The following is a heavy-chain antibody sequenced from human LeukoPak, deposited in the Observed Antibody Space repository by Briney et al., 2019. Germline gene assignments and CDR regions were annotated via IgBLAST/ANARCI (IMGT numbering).Heavy chain of an antibody. CDR2: ISDGGGST. D-gene: IGHD2-2*02. V-gene: IGHV3-23*01. CDR3: AKALRTSYYTSFDS. CDR1: GFTFSSYA. Sequence: GESLKISCAASGFTFSSYAMSWVRQAPGRGLEWVSGISDGGGSTYYADSVKGRFTISRDNSKNTVYLQMNSLRAEDTAIYYCAKALRTSYYTSFDSWGQGTLVTVSS. J-gene: IGHJ4*02.